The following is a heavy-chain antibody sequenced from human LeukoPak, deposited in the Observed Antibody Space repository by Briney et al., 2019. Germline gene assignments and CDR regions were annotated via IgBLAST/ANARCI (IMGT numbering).Heavy chain of an antibody. CDR2: ISTSAGTI. CDR3: ARDAIDSSGFDFDY. J-gene: IGHJ4*02. Sequence: PGESLRLSCAAPGFTFSDYYMTWIRQAPGKGLEWILYISTSAGTIYYADSVKGRFTISRDNAKNSLYLQMNSLRAEDTAVYYCARDAIDSSGFDFDYWGQGTLVTVSS. D-gene: IGHD3-22*01. V-gene: IGHV3-11*01. CDR1: GFTFSDYY.